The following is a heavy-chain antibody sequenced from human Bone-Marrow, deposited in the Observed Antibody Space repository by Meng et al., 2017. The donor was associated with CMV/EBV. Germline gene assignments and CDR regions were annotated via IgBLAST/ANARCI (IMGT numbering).Heavy chain of an antibody. V-gene: IGHV4-39*07. D-gene: IGHD3-3*01. Sequence: GSLRLSCTVSGGSISSSSYYWGWIRQPPGKGLEWIGSIYYSGSTYYNPSLKSRVTISVDTSKNQFSLKLSSVTAADTAVYYCARDVLRFLIRGHWGFGLDGMDVWGQGTTVTVSS. CDR2: IYYSGST. CDR1: GGSISSSSYY. J-gene: IGHJ6*02. CDR3: ARDVLRFLIRGHWGFGLDGMDV.